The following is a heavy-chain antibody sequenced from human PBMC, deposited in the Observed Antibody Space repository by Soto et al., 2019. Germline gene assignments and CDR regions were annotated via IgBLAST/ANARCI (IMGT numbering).Heavy chain of an antibody. CDR1: GFTFSGSA. J-gene: IGHJ5*02. CDR3: TRLPNWNFRFDP. Sequence: PGWSLRLSCAASGFTFSGSAVHWVRQASGKGLEWVGRVKTKTDNYATAYAASVRGRFTVSRDDSKNTAYLQMNSLKTEDTAVYYCTRLPNWNFRFDPWGQGTLVTVSS. CDR2: VKTKTDNYAT. V-gene: IGHV3-73*01. D-gene: IGHD1-7*01.